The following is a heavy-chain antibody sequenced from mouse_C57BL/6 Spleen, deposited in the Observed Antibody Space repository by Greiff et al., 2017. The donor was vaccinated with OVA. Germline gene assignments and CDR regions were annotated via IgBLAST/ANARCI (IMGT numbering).Heavy chain of an antibody. D-gene: IGHD2-5*01. CDR3: ARAYYSNYGAMDY. Sequence: VKLMESGPGLVQPSQSLSITCTVSGFSLTSYGVHWVRQSPGKGLEWLGVIWSGGSTDYNAAFISRLSISKDNSKSQVFFKMNSLQADDTAIYYCARAYYSNYGAMDYWGQGTSVTVSS. V-gene: IGHV2-2*01. CDR2: IWSGGST. J-gene: IGHJ4*01. CDR1: GFSLTSYG.